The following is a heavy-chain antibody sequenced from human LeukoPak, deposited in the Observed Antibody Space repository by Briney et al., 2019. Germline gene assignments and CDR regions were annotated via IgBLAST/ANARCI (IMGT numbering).Heavy chain of an antibody. V-gene: IGHV1-24*01. D-gene: IGHD6-13*01. CDR3: ASFNGPAGTGGQLGLYFDY. CDR1: GYTLTELS. Sequence: ASVKVSCKVSGYTLTELSMHWVRQAPGKGLEWMAGFDPEDGETIYAQKFQGRVTMTEDTSTDTAYMELSSLRSEDTAVYYCASFNGPAGTGGQLGLYFDYWGQGTLVTVSS. CDR2: FDPEDGET. J-gene: IGHJ4*02.